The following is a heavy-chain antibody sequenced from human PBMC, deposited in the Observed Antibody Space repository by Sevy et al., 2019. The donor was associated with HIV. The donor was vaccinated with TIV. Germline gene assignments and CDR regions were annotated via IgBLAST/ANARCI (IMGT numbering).Heavy chain of an antibody. J-gene: IGHJ6*02. CDR1: GFTFSSYG. D-gene: IGHD3-9*01. Sequence: GGSLRLSCAASGFTFSSYGMHWVRQAPGKGLEWVAVIWYDGSNKYYADSVKGRFTISRDNSKNTLYLRINSLRAEDTAVYYCARDLTGEYYYYYCGMDVWGQGTTVTVSS. CDR2: IWYDGSNK. V-gene: IGHV3-33*01. CDR3: ARDLTGEYYYYYCGMDV.